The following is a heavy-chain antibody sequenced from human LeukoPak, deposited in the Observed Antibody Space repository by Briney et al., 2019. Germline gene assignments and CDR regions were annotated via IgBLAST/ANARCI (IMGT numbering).Heavy chain of an antibody. CDR2: ISGSGGER. CDR3: TKDYYALLWFGEFNRKYYFDY. J-gene: IGHJ4*02. Sequence: PGGSLRLSCAASGFIVSSNYMSWVRQAPGKGLQWVSGISGSGGERYYTESVKGRFTISRDNSKNTLYLQMNSLRAEDTAVYYCTKDYYALLWFGEFNRKYYFDYWGQGTLVTVSS. V-gene: IGHV3-23*01. D-gene: IGHD3-10*01. CDR1: GFIVSSNY.